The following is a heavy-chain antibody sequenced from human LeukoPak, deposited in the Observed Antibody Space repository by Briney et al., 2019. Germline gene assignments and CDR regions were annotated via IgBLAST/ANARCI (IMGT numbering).Heavy chain of an antibody. Sequence: GGSLRLSCVASGFTVSSNYMSWVRQAPGKGLEWVSVIYSGVRTYYADSVKGRFTISRDNSKNTLYLQMNSLRSEDTAVYYCARSWRGVRYFDLYYFDYWGQGTLVTVSS. CDR3: ARSWRGVRYFDLYYFDY. V-gene: IGHV3-53*05. CDR1: GFTVSSNY. J-gene: IGHJ4*02. CDR2: IYSGVRT. D-gene: IGHD3-9*01.